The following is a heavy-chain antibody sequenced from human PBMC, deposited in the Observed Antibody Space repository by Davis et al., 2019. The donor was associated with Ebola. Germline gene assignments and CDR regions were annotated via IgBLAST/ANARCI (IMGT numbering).Heavy chain of an antibody. V-gene: IGHV3-48*02. CDR3: ARLSAGYNSGWIYFFDY. Sequence: PGGSLRLSCRGSGFSFSTYAMNWVRQAPGKGLEWVSSMSTSGGDIDYADSVKGRFTISRDNARDSLFLQMNSLRDEDTAVYYCARLSAGYNSGWIYFFDYWGQGTLVTVSS. CDR1: GFSFSTYA. CDR2: MSTSGGDI. J-gene: IGHJ4*02. D-gene: IGHD6-19*01.